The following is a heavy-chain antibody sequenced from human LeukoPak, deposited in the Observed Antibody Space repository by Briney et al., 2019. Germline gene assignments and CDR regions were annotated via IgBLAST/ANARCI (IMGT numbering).Heavy chain of an antibody. J-gene: IGHJ5*02. Sequence: ASVKVSCKASGYTFTRHYMHWVRQAPGQGLEWMGIINPSGGTTDYAQKFHGRITVTRDTSTSTVYMELTSLTSEDTAVYYCARDALSYDYSWGSYGHLGIDPWGQGTLVTVSS. CDR1: GYTFTRHY. V-gene: IGHV1-46*01. CDR3: ARDALSYDYSWGSYGHLGIDP. CDR2: INPSGGTT. D-gene: IGHD3-16*01.